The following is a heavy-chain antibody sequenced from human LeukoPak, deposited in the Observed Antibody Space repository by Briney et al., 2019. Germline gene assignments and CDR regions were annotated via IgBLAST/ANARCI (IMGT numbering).Heavy chain of an antibody. CDR1: GYTLTELS. CDR3: ARALRRDGYNLGY. CDR2: FDPEDGET. V-gene: IGHV1-24*01. J-gene: IGHJ4*02. D-gene: IGHD5-24*01. Sequence: GASVKVSCKVSGYTLTELSMHWVRQAPGKGLEWMGGFDPEDGETIYAQKFQGRVTMTRDTSISTAYMELSRLRSDDTAVYYCARALRRDGYNLGYWGQGTLVTVSS.